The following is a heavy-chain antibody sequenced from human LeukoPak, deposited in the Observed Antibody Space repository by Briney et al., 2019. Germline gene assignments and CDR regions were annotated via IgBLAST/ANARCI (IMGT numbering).Heavy chain of an antibody. Sequence: PGGSLRLSCAHSGFTFSSYEMNWVRQPPGKGLEWVSYISNSGSTIYYAESMKARFTIHRDNAKNSLYLQMNGLRAEDTAVYWCASFAPSGGWYFDLWGRGTLVTVSS. CDR2: ISNSGSTI. CDR1: GFTFSSYE. J-gene: IGHJ2*01. CDR3: ASFAPSGGWYFDL. D-gene: IGHD4-23*01. V-gene: IGHV3-48*03.